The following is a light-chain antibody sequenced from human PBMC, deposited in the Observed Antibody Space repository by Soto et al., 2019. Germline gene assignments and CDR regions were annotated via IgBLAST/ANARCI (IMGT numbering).Light chain of an antibody. CDR3: QQYNSYSPT. CDR2: AAS. CDR1: QSISTY. J-gene: IGKJ1*01. Sequence: DIQMTQSPSSLSASVGDRVTVTCRASQSISTYLYWYQQKPGKAPKLLIYAASSLETGVPSRFSGSGSGTDFTLTISGLQPGDSATYYCQQYNSYSPTFGQGTKVEVK. V-gene: IGKV1-16*01.